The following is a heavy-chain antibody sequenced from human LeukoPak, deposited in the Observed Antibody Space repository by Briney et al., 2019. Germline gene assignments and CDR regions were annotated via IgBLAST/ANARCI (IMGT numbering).Heavy chain of an antibody. Sequence: GGSLRLSCAASGFTFSVAWMSWVRQVPGKGLGWVGRIILKRDGGTADYAAAVKGRFTISRDDSTNTLYLQMDSLKTEDTGVYYCTTGFSSATHDGYWGQGTLVTVSA. CDR3: TTGFSSATHDGY. D-gene: IGHD2-15*01. V-gene: IGHV3-15*01. CDR1: GFTFSVAW. CDR2: IILKRDGGTA. J-gene: IGHJ4*02.